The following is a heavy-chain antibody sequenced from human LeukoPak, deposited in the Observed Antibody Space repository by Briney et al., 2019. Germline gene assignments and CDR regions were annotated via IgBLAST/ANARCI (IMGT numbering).Heavy chain of an antibody. D-gene: IGHD2-2*03. V-gene: IGHV4-39*01. J-gene: IGHJ6*02. Sequence: PSETLSLTCTVSGASISNYYWGWIRQPPGKGLEWIGSFYYSGSTYYNPSLKSRVTISVDTSKNQFSLKLNSVTAADTAVYYCGRHGSDYYYYGVDVWGQGTTVTVSS. CDR2: FYYSGST. CDR1: GASISNYY. CDR3: GRHGSDYYYYGVDV.